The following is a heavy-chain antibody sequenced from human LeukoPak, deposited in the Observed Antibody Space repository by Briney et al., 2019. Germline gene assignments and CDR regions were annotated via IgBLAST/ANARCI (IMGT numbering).Heavy chain of an antibody. V-gene: IGHV1-69*13. Sequence: ASVKVSCKASGYTFTSYGISWVRQAPGQGLEWMGGIIPIFGTANYAQKSQGRVTITADESTSTAYMELSSLRSEDTAVYYCARAHSSGWYEYWGQGTLVTVSS. CDR2: IIPIFGTA. J-gene: IGHJ4*02. CDR1: GYTFTSYG. D-gene: IGHD6-19*01. CDR3: ARAHSSGWYEY.